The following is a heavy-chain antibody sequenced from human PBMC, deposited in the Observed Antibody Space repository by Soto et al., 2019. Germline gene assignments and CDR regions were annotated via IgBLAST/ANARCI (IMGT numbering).Heavy chain of an antibody. CDR2: ISAYNGNT. D-gene: IGHD2-2*01. V-gene: IGHV1-18*01. CDR1: GYTFTSYG. CDR3: ARDSCISTSCYVHY. J-gene: IGHJ4*02. Sequence: ASVKVSCKASGYTFTSYGISWVRQAPGQGLEWMGWISAYNGNTNYAQKLQGRVTVTTDTSTSTAYMELRSLRSDDTAVYYCARDSCISTSCYVHYWGQGTLVTVSS.